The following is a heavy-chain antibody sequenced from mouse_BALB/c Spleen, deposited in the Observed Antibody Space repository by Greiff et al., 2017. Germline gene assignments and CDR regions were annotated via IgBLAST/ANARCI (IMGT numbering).Heavy chain of an antibody. CDR2: ISYSGST. Sequence: EVKLVESGPGLVKPSQSLSLTCTVTGYSITSDYAWNWIRQFPGNKLEWMGYISYSGSTSYNPSLKSRISITRDTSKNQFFLQLNAVTTEDTATYYCAKGDDGYYFDYWGQGTTLTVSS. D-gene: IGHD2-3*01. J-gene: IGHJ2*01. V-gene: IGHV3-2*02. CDR3: AKGDDGYYFDY. CDR1: GYSITSDYA.